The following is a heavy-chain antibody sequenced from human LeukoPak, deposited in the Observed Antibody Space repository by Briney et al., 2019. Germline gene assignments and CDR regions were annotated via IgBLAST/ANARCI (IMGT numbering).Heavy chain of an antibody. V-gene: IGHV5-51*01. CDR1: GYSFTSYW. J-gene: IGHJ5*02. CDR2: IYPGDSDT. CDR3: ARLKFSGYYPEIVVGNWFDP. Sequence: GESLKTSCKGSGYSFTSYWIGWVRQMPGKGREWMGIIYPGDSDTRYSPSFQGQVTIPADKSISTAYLQWSSLKASDTAMYYCARLKFSGYYPEIVVGNWFDPWGQGTLVTVSS. D-gene: IGHD3-22*01.